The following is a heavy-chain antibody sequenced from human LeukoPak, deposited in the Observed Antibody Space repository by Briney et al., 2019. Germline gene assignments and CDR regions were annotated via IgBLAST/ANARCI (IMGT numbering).Heavy chain of an antibody. Sequence: GGSLRLSCGASGFTFSSYWMSWVRQAPGKGLEWVANIKQDGSEKYYVDSVKGRFTISRDNAKNSLYLQMNSLRAEDTAVYYCARETYYYGSGSYSDYWGQGTLVTVSS. CDR1: GFTFSSYW. CDR2: IKQDGSEK. V-gene: IGHV3-7*01. D-gene: IGHD3-10*01. CDR3: ARETYYYGSGSYSDY. J-gene: IGHJ4*02.